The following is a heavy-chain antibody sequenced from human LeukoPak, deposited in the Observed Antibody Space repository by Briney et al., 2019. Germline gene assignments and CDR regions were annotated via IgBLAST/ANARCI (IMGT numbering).Heavy chain of an antibody. D-gene: IGHD3-10*01. CDR2: IYYSGST. CDR3: ARNKYYYGPRSYGVPNWFDP. CDR1: GVSISSSSYY. V-gene: IGHV4-39*01. J-gene: IGHJ5*02. Sequence: PSETLSLTCTVSGVSISSSSYYWGWIRQPPGKGLEWIGSIYYSGSTYYNPSLKSRITISVDTSKNQFSLKLSSVTAADTAVYYCARNKYYYGPRSYGVPNWFDPWGQGTLVTVSS.